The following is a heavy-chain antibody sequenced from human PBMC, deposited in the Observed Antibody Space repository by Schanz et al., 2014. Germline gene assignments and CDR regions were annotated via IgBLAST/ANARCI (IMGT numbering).Heavy chain of an antibody. Sequence: DVQLLESGGGLVQPGGSLRLSCEASGFDFNSYSMNWVRQVPGKGLEWLSYIATSSSTRHYADSVKGRVTISRDNSKNTLYLQMNSLRAEDTAVYYCAKQIHYDILTVTRNWGQGTLXTVSS. V-gene: IGHV3-48*01. J-gene: IGHJ4*02. D-gene: IGHD3-9*01. CDR2: IATSSSTR. CDR3: AKQIHYDILTVTRN. CDR1: GFDFNSYS.